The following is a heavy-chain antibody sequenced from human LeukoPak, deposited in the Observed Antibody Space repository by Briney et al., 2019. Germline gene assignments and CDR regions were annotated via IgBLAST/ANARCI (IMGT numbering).Heavy chain of an antibody. CDR1: GFTFSNYY. D-gene: IGHD4-17*01. Sequence: GGSLRLSCAASGFTFSNYYMSWIRQAPGKGLEWLSYINPTSGYTPYADSVRGRFTISRDNANNSLYLQMNSLRAEDTAVYYCARNAYGAQGPLDVWGQGTTVTVSS. CDR2: INPTSGYT. V-gene: IGHV3-11*03. J-gene: IGHJ6*02. CDR3: ARNAYGAQGPLDV.